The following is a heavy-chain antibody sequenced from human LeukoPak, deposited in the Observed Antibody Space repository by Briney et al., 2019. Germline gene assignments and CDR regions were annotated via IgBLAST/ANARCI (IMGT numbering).Heavy chain of an antibody. CDR2: ASYDGSNK. Sequence: PGRSLRLSCAASGFTFSRYAMHWVRQAPGKGLEWVAVASYDGSNKYYADSVKGRFTISRDNSKNTLYLQMNSLRAEDTALYYCATTQSPLYYYYYYMDVWGKGTTVTVSS. D-gene: IGHD2/OR15-2a*01. CDR1: GFTFSRYA. J-gene: IGHJ6*03. V-gene: IGHV3-30-3*01. CDR3: ATTQSPLYYYYYYMDV.